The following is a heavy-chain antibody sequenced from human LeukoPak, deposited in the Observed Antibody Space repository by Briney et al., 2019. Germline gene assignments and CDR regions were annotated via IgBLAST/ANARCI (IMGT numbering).Heavy chain of an antibody. Sequence: SVKVSRKASGGTFISHAISWVRQAPGQGLEWMGRIIPVIGLGNNAPKFQGRVTVTADKSTNTVYMELNSLTSEDTGIYYCARADDSSGYYPCYWGQGTLLTVSS. CDR2: IIPVIGLG. D-gene: IGHD3-22*01. CDR3: ARADDSSGYYPCY. CDR1: GGTFISHA. J-gene: IGHJ4*02. V-gene: IGHV1-69*04.